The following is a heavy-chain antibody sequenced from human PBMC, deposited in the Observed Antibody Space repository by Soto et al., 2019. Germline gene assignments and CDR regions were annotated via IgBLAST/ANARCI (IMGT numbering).Heavy chain of an antibody. Sequence: EVQLVESGGGLVPPGRSLRLSCGASGFTFDEYGMNWVWQAPGKGLEWVSGISWNSGSVGYADFVKGRFTISRDNAKNSLYLQMNSLRPEDTALYYCAKSLTVTPAGGMDVWGQGTTVTVSS. D-gene: IGHD1-7*01. CDR2: ISWNSGSV. J-gene: IGHJ6*02. CDR3: AKSLTVTPAGGMDV. V-gene: IGHV3-9*01. CDR1: GFTFDEYG.